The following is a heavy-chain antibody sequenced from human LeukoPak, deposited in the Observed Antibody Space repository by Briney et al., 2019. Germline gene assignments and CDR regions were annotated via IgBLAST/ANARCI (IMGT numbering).Heavy chain of an antibody. CDR3: ASCDYYDSSGYST. D-gene: IGHD3-22*01. CDR1: GGSISSYY. CDR2: IYYSGST. J-gene: IGHJ5*02. Sequence: PSGTLSPTCTVSGGSISSYYWSWIRQPPGKGLEWIGYIYYSGSTNYNPSLKSRVTISVDTSKNQFSLKLSSVTAADTAVYYCASCDYYDSSGYSTWGQGTLVTVSS. V-gene: IGHV4-59*01.